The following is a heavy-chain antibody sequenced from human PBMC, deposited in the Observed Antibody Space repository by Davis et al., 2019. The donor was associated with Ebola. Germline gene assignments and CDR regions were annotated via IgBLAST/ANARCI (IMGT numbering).Heavy chain of an antibody. CDR1: GGSISSYY. J-gene: IGHJ5*02. Sequence: PSETLSLTCTVSGGSISSYYWSWIRQPPGKGLEWIGYIYYSGSTNYNPSLKSRVTISVDTSKNQFSLKLSSVTAADTAVYYCARGDYDYIWGSYLYGWFDPWGQGTLVTVSS. CDR3: ARGDYDYIWGSYLYGWFDP. CDR2: IYYSGST. V-gene: IGHV4-59*08. D-gene: IGHD3-16*01.